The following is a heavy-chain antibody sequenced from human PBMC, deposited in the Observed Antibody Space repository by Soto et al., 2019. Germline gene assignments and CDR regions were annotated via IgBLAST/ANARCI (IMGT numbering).Heavy chain of an antibody. Sequence: GGSLRLSCAASGFTFSNYGMHWVRQAPGKGLEWVAVVSYDGTNTYYADSVKGRFTISRDNSKNTLYVQMNSLRGDDTAVYYCAKDGGPGRYSYYGMDLWGQGTTVTVSS. D-gene: IGHD3-16*01. CDR2: VSYDGTNT. V-gene: IGHV3-30*18. CDR3: AKDGGPGRYSYYGMDL. J-gene: IGHJ6*02. CDR1: GFTFSNYG.